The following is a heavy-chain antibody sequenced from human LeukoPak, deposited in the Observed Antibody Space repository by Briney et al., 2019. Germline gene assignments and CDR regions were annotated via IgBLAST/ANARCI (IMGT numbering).Heavy chain of an antibody. Sequence: PSETLSHTCVVSGGSFSGYHWTWIRQSPGKGFEWIGEINPSGRTNYNPSLKSRVMMSVDTSKGQFSLSPTSATAADTAIYYCARALTFPDIYYYMDVWGEGTAVTVFS. CDR2: INPSGRT. CDR1: GGSFSGYH. CDR3: ARALTFPDIYYYMDV. J-gene: IGHJ6*03. D-gene: IGHD2/OR15-2a*01. V-gene: IGHV4-34*01.